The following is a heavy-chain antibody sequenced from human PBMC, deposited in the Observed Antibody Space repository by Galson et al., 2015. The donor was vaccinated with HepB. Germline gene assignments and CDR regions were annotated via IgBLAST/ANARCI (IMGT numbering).Heavy chain of an antibody. J-gene: IGHJ4*02. D-gene: IGHD2-2*01. CDR2: INPDRGGT. CDR1: GYTFTGYY. CDR3: ARINIVFCSSTTCRPDY. V-gene: IGHV1-2*06. Sequence: SVKVSCKASGYTFTGYYIHWVRQAPGQGFEWMGRINPDRGGTEYAQKFQGRVTMTRETSISTVYMDLRRLRSDDTAVYYCARINIVFCSSTTCRPDYWGQGTLVTVSS.